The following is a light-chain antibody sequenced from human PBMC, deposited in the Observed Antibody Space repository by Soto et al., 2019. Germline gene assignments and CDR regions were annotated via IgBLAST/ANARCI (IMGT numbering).Light chain of an antibody. CDR3: SSYTSSSTQV. CDR2: EVN. V-gene: IGLV2-8*01. Sequence: QSALTQPPSASGSPGQSVTISCTGTSSDVGSYNYVSWYQQHPGKAPKLMIYEVNKRPSGVPDRFSGSKSGNTASLTVSGLQAEDEADYYCSSYTSSSTQVFGTGTKLTVL. CDR1: SSDVGSYNY. J-gene: IGLJ1*01.